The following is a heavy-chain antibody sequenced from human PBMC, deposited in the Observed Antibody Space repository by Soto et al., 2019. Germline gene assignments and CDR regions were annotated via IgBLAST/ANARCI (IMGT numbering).Heavy chain of an antibody. CDR1: GFTFSSYW. J-gene: IGHJ4*02. Sequence: PCGSLRLSCAASGFTFSSYWMSWVRQAPGKGLEWVANIKQDGSEKYYVDSVKGRFTISRDNAKNPLYLQMNSLRAEDTAVYYCARLTYYDFWSGYYGTYFDYWGQGTLVTVSS. CDR3: ARLTYYDFWSGYYGTYFDY. CDR2: IKQDGSEK. D-gene: IGHD3-3*01. V-gene: IGHV3-7*01.